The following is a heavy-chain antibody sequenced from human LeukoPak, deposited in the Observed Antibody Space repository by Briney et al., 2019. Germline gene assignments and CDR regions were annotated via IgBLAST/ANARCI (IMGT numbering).Heavy chain of an antibody. CDR3: AKGLPEYFDWFFFDY. J-gene: IGHJ4*02. CDR1: GFTFSSYA. CDR2: ISGSGGST. V-gene: IGHV3-23*01. D-gene: IGHD3-9*01. Sequence: GGSLRLSCAASGFTFSSYAMSWVRQAPGKGLEWVSAISGSGGSTYCADSVRGRFTISRDNSQNTLYLQMNSLRADDTDVYYCAKGLPEYFDWFFFDYWGQGTLVTVSS.